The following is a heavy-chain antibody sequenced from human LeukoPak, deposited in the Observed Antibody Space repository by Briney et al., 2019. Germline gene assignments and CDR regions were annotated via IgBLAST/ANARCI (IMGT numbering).Heavy chain of an antibody. CDR3: ARAYDYVWGSYRYRPLGYFDY. D-gene: IGHD3-16*02. CDR2: TYYRSKWYN. V-gene: IGHV6-1*01. J-gene: IGHJ4*02. CDR1: GDSVSSNSAA. Sequence: SQTLSLTCAISGDSVSSNSAAWNWIRQSPSRGLEWLGRTYYRSKWYNDYAVSVKSRITINPDTSKNQFSLQLNSVTPEDTAVYYCARAYDYVWGSYRYRPLGYFDYWGQGTLVTVSS.